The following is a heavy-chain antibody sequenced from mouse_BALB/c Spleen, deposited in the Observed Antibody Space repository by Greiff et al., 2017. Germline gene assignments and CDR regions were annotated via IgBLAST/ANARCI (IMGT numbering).Heavy chain of an antibody. CDR3: ARGNHLYYFDY. CDR2: IYPGDGDT. V-gene: IGHV1-80*01. D-gene: IGHD2-1*01. Sequence: VQLQQSGAELVRPGSSVKISCKASGYAFSSYWMNWVKQRPGQGLEWIGQIYPGDGDTNYNGKFKGKATLTADKSSSTAYMQLSSLTSEDSAVYFCARGNHLYYFDYWGQGTTLTVSS. J-gene: IGHJ2*01. CDR1: GYAFSSYW.